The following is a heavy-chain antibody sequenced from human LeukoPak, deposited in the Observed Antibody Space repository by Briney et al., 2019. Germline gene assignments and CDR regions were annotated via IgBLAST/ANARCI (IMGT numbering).Heavy chain of an antibody. CDR1: GYTFTDHY. J-gene: IGHJ6*02. V-gene: IGHV1-2*02. Sequence: GASVKDSCKALGYTFTDHYFHWLRQAPGQGREWMGWINPNSGGTNYAQGLHGRVTMTRDTSISTAYMELSRMRSDDTAVYYCAKSSISGSVSYYPYYYGMDVWGQGTTVTVFS. CDR3: AKSSISGSVSYYPYYYGMDV. CDR2: INPNSGGT. D-gene: IGHD3-10*01.